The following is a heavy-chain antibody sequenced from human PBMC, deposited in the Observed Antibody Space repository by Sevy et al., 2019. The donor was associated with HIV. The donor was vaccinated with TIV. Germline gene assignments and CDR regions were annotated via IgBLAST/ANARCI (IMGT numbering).Heavy chain of an antibody. CDR2: IQYDGSSK. D-gene: IGHD2-21*01. V-gene: IGHV3-30*02. CDR1: GFSFSSYG. J-gene: IGHJ4*02. CDR3: VKEGGGEGGDH. Sequence: GGSLRLSCAASGFSFSSYGMHWVRQAPGKGLEWMSYIQYDGSSKDHSASVKGRFTISRDNSKNTLYLQMNSLRVEDTAVFYCVKEGGGEGGDHWGQGTLVTVSS.